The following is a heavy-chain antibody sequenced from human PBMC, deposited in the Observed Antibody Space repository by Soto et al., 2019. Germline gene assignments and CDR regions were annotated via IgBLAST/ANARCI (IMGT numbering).Heavy chain of an antibody. V-gene: IGHV3-9*01. CDR3: VKDESINWYSGHFRH. CDR1: GFTFDDYA. Sequence: GGSLRLSCAASGFTFDDYAMHWVRQVPGKGLEWVSGINWNSGSIGYGDSVKGRFAISRDNAKNSLHLQMNSLSAEDTAFYYCVKDESINWYSGHFRHWGQGTLVTGSS. CDR2: INWNSGSI. J-gene: IGHJ1*01. D-gene: IGHD6-13*01.